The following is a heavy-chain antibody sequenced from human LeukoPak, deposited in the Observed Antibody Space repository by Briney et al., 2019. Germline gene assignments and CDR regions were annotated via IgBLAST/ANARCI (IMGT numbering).Heavy chain of an antibody. CDR2: ISHDGSDK. CDR1: GFTFSTYA. V-gene: IGHV3-30*18. CDR3: AKDPSPWGYYGMDV. D-gene: IGHD1-26*01. Sequence: GGSLRLSCAASGFTFSTYAMHWVRQAPGKGLEWVAIISHDGSDKYYVDSVKGRFTISRENSKNTLYLQMNSLRAEDTAVYYCAKDPSPWGYYGMDVWGQGTTVTVSS. J-gene: IGHJ6*02.